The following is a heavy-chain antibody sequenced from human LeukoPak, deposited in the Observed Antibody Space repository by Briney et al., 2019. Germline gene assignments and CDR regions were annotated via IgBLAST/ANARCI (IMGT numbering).Heavy chain of an antibody. D-gene: IGHD4-17*01. CDR2: IIPIFGTA. Sequence: SVTVSFKASGGTFSSYAISWVRQAPGQGLEWMGGIIPIFGTANYAQKFQGRVTITADESTSTAYMELRSLRSDDTAVYYCARDPDYGDYRTFDYWGQGILVTVSS. J-gene: IGHJ4*02. CDR3: ARDPDYGDYRTFDY. CDR1: GGTFSSYA. V-gene: IGHV1-69*13.